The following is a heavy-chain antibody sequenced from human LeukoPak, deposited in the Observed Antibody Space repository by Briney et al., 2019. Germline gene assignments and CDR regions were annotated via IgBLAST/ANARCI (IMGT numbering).Heavy chain of an antibody. Sequence: ASVEVSCKASGYTFTSYGISWVRQAPGQGLEWMGWISAYNGNTNYAQKLQGRVTMTTDTSTSTAYMELRSLRSDDTAVYYCARGYYDFWSGYSATVDYWGQGTLVTVSS. CDR1: GYTFTSYG. J-gene: IGHJ4*02. D-gene: IGHD3-3*01. CDR2: ISAYNGNT. CDR3: ARGYYDFWSGYSATVDY. V-gene: IGHV1-18*01.